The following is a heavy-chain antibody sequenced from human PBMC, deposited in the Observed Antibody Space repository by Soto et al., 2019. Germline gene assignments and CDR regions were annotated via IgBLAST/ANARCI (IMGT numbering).Heavy chain of an antibody. J-gene: IGHJ4*02. V-gene: IGHV5-51*01. CDR3: TRANEYYDFWSGYIDQ. CDR2: IYPGDSDT. D-gene: IGHD3-3*01. Sequence: ESLKISWKGSGYSFTSYWIGLVRQMPGKGLEWMGIIYPGDSDTRYSPSFHDHVTISADKSINTAYLQWSSLKASDTAMYYCTRANEYYDFWSGYIDQWGQGTLVTVSS. CDR1: GYSFTSYW.